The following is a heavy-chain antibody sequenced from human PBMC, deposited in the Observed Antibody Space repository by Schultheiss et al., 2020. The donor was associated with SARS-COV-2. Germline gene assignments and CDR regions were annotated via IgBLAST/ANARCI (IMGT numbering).Heavy chain of an antibody. Sequence: GGSLRLSCAASGFTFSSYSMNWVRQAPGKGLEWVGRIKSKTDGGTTDYAAPVKGRFTISRDNSKNTLYLQMNSLRAEDTAVYYCASERSSSRDYYYYYGMDVWGQGTTVTVSS. D-gene: IGHD6-13*01. V-gene: IGHV3-15*01. CDR1: GFTFSSYS. CDR3: ASERSSSRDYYYYYGMDV. CDR2: IKSKTDGGTT. J-gene: IGHJ6*02.